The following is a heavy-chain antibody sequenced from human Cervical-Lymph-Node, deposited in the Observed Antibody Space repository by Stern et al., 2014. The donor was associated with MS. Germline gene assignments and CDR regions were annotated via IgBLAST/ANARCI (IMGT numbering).Heavy chain of an antibody. Sequence: EVQLVESGAEVRKPGESLKISCKASGYSFANWWIGWVRQMPGKGLEGMGLVYPGSSSSKYSPSFQGRVTLSAGRSITTAYLQWTSLKASDTAIYFCVVDVGGYNSIGNWGQGAPVTVSS. D-gene: IGHD5-24*01. CDR2: VYPGSSSS. CDR1: GYSFANWW. V-gene: IGHV5-51*01. J-gene: IGHJ1*01. CDR3: VVDVGGYNSIGN.